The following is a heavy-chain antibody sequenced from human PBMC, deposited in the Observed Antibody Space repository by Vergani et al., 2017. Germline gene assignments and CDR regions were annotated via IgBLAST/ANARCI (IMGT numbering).Heavy chain of an antibody. V-gene: IGHV3-64D*06. D-gene: IGHD6-19*01. CDR3: VKVSTRIAVAGTLDY. J-gene: IGHJ4*02. CDR1: GFTFSSYA. CDR2: ISSNGGST. Sequence: EVQLVESGGGLVQPGGSLRLSCSASGFTFSSYAMHWVRQAPGKGLEYVSAISSNGGSTYYADSVKGRFTISRDNSKNTLYLQMSSLRAEDTAVYYCVKVSTRIAVAGTLDYWGQGTLVTVSS.